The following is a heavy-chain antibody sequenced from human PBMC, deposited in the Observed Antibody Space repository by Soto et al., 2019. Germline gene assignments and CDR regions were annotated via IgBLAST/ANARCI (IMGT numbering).Heavy chain of an antibody. CDR2: INPGNGDT. V-gene: IGHV1-3*01. J-gene: IGHJ6*02. CDR3: ARTDCSSTSCYHYHYYGMDV. Sequence: ASVKVSCKTSGYSFTKYGLHWVRQAPGQRLEWMGWINPGNGDTKYSQKFQGRVTITRDTSATTAYMELSSLRSEDSAVFYCARTDCSSTSCYHYHYYGMDVWGQGNTVTVSS. D-gene: IGHD2-2*01. CDR1: GYSFTKYG.